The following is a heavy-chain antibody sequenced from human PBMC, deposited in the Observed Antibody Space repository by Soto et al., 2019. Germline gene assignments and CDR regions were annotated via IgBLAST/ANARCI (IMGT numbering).Heavy chain of an antibody. CDR3: SRDHTSGGYDF. CDR2: ISDGGRT. J-gene: IGHJ4*02. V-gene: IGHV3-53*02. D-gene: IGHD5-12*01. CDR1: GFSVNNIY. Sequence: DGQVVETGGGLSRPGGSLRISCAASGFSVNNIYMSWVRQAPGKGLEWVSTISDGGRTYYSDSVKGRFTVSRDSSKNTLSLHMSSLRVEDTAVYYCSRDHTSGGYDFRGPGTLVTGSS.